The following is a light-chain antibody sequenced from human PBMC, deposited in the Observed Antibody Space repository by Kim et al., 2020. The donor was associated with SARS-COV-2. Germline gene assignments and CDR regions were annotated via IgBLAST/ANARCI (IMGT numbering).Light chain of an antibody. V-gene: IGLV2-8*01. CDR3: SSYAGSNTVV. Sequence: QSALTQPPSASGSPGQSVTISCTGTSSDVGAYNFVSWYQQHAGKAPKLMIYEVSKWPSGVPDRFSGSKSGNTASLTVSGLQAEDEADYYCSSYAGSNTVVFGGGTQLTVL. CDR2: EVS. J-gene: IGLJ2*01. CDR1: SSDVGAYNF.